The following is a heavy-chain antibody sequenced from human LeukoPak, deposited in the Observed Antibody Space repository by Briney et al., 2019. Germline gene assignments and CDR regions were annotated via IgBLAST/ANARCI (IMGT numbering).Heavy chain of an antibody. Sequence: GGSLRLSCATSGFTFTRYWMSWIRQAPGKGLEWVANIKQDGSQQYYLDSVEGRFTISRDNAKNSLYLQMNSLRAEDTAVYYCARRAYCGGDCYRYDYWGQGTLVTVSS. D-gene: IGHD2-21*02. CDR3: ARRAYCGGDCYRYDY. CDR2: IKQDGSQQ. CDR1: GFTFTRYW. J-gene: IGHJ4*02. V-gene: IGHV3-7*03.